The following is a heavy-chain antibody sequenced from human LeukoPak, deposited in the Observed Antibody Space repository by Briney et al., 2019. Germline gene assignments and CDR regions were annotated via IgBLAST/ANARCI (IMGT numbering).Heavy chain of an antibody. CDR1: GFTFSSYA. J-gene: IGHJ4*02. V-gene: IGHV3-23*01. D-gene: IGHD6-25*01. Sequence: GGSLRLSCAASGFTFSSYAMSWVRQAPGKGLEWVSAISGSGGSTYYADSVKGRFTISRDNSKNTLYLQMNSLRAEVTAVCYCANGRLVCDYWGQGTLVTVSS. CDR3: ANGRLVCDY. CDR2: ISGSGGST.